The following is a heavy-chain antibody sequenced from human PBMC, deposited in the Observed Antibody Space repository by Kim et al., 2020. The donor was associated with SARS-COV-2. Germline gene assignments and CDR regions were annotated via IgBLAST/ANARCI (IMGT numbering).Heavy chain of an antibody. CDR3: ARGVATIGKYYYYYYGMDV. CDR1: GGSFSGYY. V-gene: IGHV4-34*01. Sequence: SETLSLTCAVYGGSFSGYYWSWIRQPPGKGLEWIGEINHSGSTNYNPSLKSRVTISVDTSKNQFSLKLSSVTAADTAVYYFARGVATIGKYYYYYYGMDV. CDR2: INHSGST. D-gene: IGHD5-12*01. J-gene: IGHJ6*01.